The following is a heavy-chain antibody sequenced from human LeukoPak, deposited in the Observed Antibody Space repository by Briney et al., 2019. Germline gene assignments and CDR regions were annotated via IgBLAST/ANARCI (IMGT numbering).Heavy chain of an antibody. Sequence: SETLSLTCTVSGGSISSGGYYWSWIRQPPGRGLEWIGNIYHSGSTYYNPSLKSRVTISVDRSKNQFSLKLSSVTAADTAVYYCARGDVGYSYGYYDYWGQGTLVTVSS. CDR2: IYHSGST. V-gene: IGHV4-30-2*01. D-gene: IGHD5-18*01. CDR1: GGSISSGGYY. J-gene: IGHJ4*02. CDR3: ARGDVGYSYGYYDY.